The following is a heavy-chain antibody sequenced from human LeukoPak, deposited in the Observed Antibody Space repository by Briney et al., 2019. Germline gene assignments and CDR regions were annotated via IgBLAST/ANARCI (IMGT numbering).Heavy chain of an antibody. D-gene: IGHD2-21*02. CDR2: ISGGGDIT. V-gene: IGHV3-23*01. CDR3: VREDTPATANY. J-gene: IGHJ4*02. CDR1: GFNFANHA. Sequence: GGSLRLSCAASGFNFANHAMSWVRQTPGKGLEWVSAISGGGDITYYADSVTGRFTISGDNSKDTLFLQMHSLRPGDTAVYYCVREDTPATANYWGQGTLVTISS.